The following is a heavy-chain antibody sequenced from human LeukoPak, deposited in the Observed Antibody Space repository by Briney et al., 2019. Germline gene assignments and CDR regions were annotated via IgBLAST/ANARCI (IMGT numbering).Heavy chain of an antibody. CDR3: ARGSKVVTSPVNYYSYGMAV. CDR2: IYYSGST. V-gene: IGHV4-59*01. CDR1: GGSISSYY. D-gene: IGHD3-22*01. Sequence: SETLSLTCTVSGGSISSYYWSWIRQPPGKGLEWIGYIYYSGSTNYNPSLKSRVTISVDTSKNQFSLKLSSVTAADTAVYYCARGSKVVTSPVNYYSYGMAVGGQGPRSPSPQ. J-gene: IGHJ6*01.